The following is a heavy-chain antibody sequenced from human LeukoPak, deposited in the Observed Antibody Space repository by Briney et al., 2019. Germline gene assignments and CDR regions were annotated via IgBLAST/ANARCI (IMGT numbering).Heavy chain of an antibody. CDR1: GFTFSNAW. Sequence: PGGYLRLSCAASGFTFSNAWMRWVRQAPGKGLEWVGRIKSKTDGGTADYAAPVKGRFTISRDDSKNTLYLQMNSLKTEDTAVYYCTTGLVPAAILPFPDAFDIWGQGTMVTVSS. CDR3: TTGLVPAAILPFPDAFDI. D-gene: IGHD2-2*02. CDR2: IKSKTDGGTA. J-gene: IGHJ3*02. V-gene: IGHV3-15*01.